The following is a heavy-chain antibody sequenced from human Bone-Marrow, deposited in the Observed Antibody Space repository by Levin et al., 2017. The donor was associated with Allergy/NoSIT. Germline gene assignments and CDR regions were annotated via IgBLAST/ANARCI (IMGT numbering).Heavy chain of an antibody. V-gene: IGHV4-59*01. D-gene: IGHD3-10*01. Sequence: PSETLSLTCTVSGGSISTYYWSWIRQPPGKGLEWIGYIYYSGSTNYNHALTGRVTVSVDTSKNQFSLKLSSVTAADTAVYYGAGHIVRSGSHYVWFDPWGQGTLVTVAA. CDR1: GGSISTYY. J-gene: IGHJ5*02. CDR3: AGHIVRSGSHYVWFDP. CDR2: IYYSGST.